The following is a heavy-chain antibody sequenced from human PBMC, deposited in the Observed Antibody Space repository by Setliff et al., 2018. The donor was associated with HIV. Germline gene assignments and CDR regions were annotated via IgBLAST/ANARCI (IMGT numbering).Heavy chain of an antibody. CDR3: ARVNGYYDFWSGPAGYFQP. V-gene: IGHV4-34*01. D-gene: IGHD3-3*01. CDR1: GGSFSGYY. CDR2: IYYSGST. Sequence: PSETLSLTCVVYGGSFSGYYWSWIRQPPGKGLEWIGNIYYSGSTYYNPSLKSRGAMSVDTSKNQFSLRLSSVTAADTAAYYCARVNGYYDFWSGPAGYFQPWGQGTLVTVSS. J-gene: IGHJ1*01.